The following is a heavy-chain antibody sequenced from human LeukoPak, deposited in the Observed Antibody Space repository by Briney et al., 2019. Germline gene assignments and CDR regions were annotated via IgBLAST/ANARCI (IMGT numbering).Heavy chain of an antibody. J-gene: IGHJ4*02. Sequence: PGGSLRLSCAASGFAFSTYWMHWVRQAPGKGLVWVSHIKSDGSSTTYADSVKGRFTISRDNAKNSLYLQMNSLRAEDTAVYYCARNPPRYFNWGQGTLVTVSS. CDR2: IKSDGSST. V-gene: IGHV3-74*01. CDR1: GFAFSTYW. CDR3: ARNPPRYFN. D-gene: IGHD1-26*01.